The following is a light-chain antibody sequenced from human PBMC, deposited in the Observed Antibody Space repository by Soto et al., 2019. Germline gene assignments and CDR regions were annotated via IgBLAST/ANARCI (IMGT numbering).Light chain of an antibody. J-gene: IGLJ3*02. CDR1: SSDVGAYKY. V-gene: IGLV2-8*01. Sequence: QSVLTQPPSASGSPGQSVTISCTGTSSDVGAYKYVSWYKQYTGKAPKLMIYEVTKRPSGVPDLFSGSKSGNTASLTVSGLQAEDEADYYCTTYAGNDSWVFGGGTKLTV. CDR3: TTYAGNDSWV. CDR2: EVT.